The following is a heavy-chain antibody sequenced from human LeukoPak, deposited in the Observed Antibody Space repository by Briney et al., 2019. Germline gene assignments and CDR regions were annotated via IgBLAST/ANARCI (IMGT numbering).Heavy chain of an antibody. J-gene: IGHJ3*02. CDR2: IYYSGST. CDR1: GGSISSYY. V-gene: IGHV4-59*01. Sequence: SETLSLTCTVSGGSISSYYWSWIRQPPGKGLEWIGYIYYSGSTNYNPSLKSRVTISVDTSKNQFSLKLSSVTAADTAVYYCARDGITGGGAFDIWGQGTMVTVSS. CDR3: ARDGITGGGAFDI. D-gene: IGHD3-10*01.